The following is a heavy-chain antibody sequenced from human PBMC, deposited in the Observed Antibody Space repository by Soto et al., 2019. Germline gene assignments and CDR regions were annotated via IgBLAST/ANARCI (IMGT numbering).Heavy chain of an antibody. J-gene: IGHJ4*01. CDR3: AREVDRALVGSPHYFDY. CDR2: ISSRSGTI. D-gene: IGHD5-18*01. Sequence: GGSLRLSCAASGFSFSDYYMTWSRQAPGQGLEWVSYISSRSGTIFYADSVKGRFTLSRDNSKNSMYLQMNSLRAEDTAVYYCAREVDRALVGSPHYFDYWGQGTLVTGSS. V-gene: IGHV3-11*01. CDR1: GFSFSDYY.